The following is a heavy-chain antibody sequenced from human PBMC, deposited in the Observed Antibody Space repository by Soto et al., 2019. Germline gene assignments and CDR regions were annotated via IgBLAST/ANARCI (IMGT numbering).Heavy chain of an antibody. CDR2: INHSGST. Sequence: QVQLQQWGAGLLKPSETLSLTCAVYGGSFSGYYWSWIRQPPGKGLERIGEINHSGSTNYNPSLKRRVTISVDTSKDQFPLTLSSVTAADTAVYYCARGGSIYRWWFDPWGQGTLVTVSS. CDR1: GGSFSGYY. D-gene: IGHD2-8*02. V-gene: IGHV4-34*01. J-gene: IGHJ5*02. CDR3: ARGGSIYRWWFDP.